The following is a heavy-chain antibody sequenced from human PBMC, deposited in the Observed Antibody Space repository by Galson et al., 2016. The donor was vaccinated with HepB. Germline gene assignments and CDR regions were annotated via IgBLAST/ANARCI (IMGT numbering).Heavy chain of an antibody. CDR1: GFTVSSDY. V-gene: IGHV3-53*01. CDR2: IYSGGTT. J-gene: IGHJ4*01. D-gene: IGHD4-17*01. Sequence: SLRLSCAASGFTVSSDYMSWVRQAPGKGLGWVSIIYSGGTTYYADSVKGRFTISRDNSKNTLYLQMNSLRAEDTAVYYCARGPNDYGRALGYWGHGTLVTVSS. CDR3: ARGPNDYGRALGY.